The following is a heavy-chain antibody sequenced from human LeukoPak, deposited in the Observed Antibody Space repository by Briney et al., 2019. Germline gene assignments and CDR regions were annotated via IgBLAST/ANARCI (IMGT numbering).Heavy chain of an antibody. CDR2: IYYSGST. CDR3: ARQGDYCSTTSCYDY. V-gene: IGHV4-39*01. Sequence: PSETLSLTCTVSGDSISSSNYYWGWIRQPPGKGLEWIGTIYYSGSTYYNPSLKSRVTISVDTSKNQFSLKLSSVTAADTAVYYCARQGDYCSTTSCYDYWGLGILVTVSS. J-gene: IGHJ4*02. CDR1: GDSISSSNYY. D-gene: IGHD2-2*01.